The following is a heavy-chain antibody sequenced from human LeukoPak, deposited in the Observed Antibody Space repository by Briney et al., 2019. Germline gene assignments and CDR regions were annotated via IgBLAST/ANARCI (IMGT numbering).Heavy chain of an antibody. CDR1: GGSISSSNW. CDR2: IYHSGST. CDR3: ARDSRIAAAGGMDV. J-gene: IGHJ6*02. Sequence: PSGTLSLTCAMSGGSISSSNWWSWVRQPPGKGLEWIGEIYHSGSTNYNPSLKSRVTISVDKSKNQFSLKLSSVTAADTAVYYCARDSRIAAAGGMDVWGQGTTVTVSS. V-gene: IGHV4-4*02. D-gene: IGHD6-13*01.